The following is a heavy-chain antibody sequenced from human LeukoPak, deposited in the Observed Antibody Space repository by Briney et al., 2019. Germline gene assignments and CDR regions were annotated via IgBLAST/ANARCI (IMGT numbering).Heavy chain of an antibody. CDR3: ARKLDDWNYDWFDP. CDR2: IYYSGST. CDR1: GYSISSGYY. V-gene: IGHV4-38-2*02. D-gene: IGHD1-7*01. J-gene: IGHJ5*02. Sequence: PSETLSLTCTVSGYSISSGYYWGWIRQPPGKGLEWIGYIYYSGSTNYNPSLKSRVTISVDTSKNQFSLKLSSVTAADTAVYYCARKLDDWNYDWFDPWGQGTLVTVSS.